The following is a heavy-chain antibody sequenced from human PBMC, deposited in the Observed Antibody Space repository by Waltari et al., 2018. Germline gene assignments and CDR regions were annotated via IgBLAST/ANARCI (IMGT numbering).Heavy chain of an antibody. J-gene: IGHJ4*02. CDR3: ARGYYNLRKYYFDY. CDR2: IYHSGST. Sequence: QVQLQESGPGLVKPSGTLSLTCAVSGVSISSRDWWSWVRQPPGKGLEWIGEIYHSGSTNYNPSLKSRVTISIDKSKNQFSLKLSSVTAADTAVYYCARGYYNLRKYYFDYWGQGTLVTVSS. D-gene: IGHD1-1*01. CDR1: GVSISSRDW. V-gene: IGHV4-4*02.